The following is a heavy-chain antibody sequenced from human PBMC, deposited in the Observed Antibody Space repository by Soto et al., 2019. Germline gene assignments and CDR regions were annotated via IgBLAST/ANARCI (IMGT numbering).Heavy chain of an antibody. CDR2: INSDGSRT. J-gene: IGHJ4*02. V-gene: IGHV3-74*01. CDR3: AREGCPYCTITSCQRPFNH. Sequence: EVQLVESGGGSVQPGESLRLSCAASGFIFSSNWMHWVRQAPGKGLVWVSRINSDGSRTTYADSVKGRFTISRDNAKNTLYLQMNCLRADDTAVYYCAREGCPYCTITSCQRPFNHWGQGTWVTVSS. D-gene: IGHD2-2*01. CDR1: GFIFSSNW.